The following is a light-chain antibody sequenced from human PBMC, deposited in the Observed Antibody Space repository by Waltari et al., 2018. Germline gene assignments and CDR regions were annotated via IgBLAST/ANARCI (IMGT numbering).Light chain of an antibody. CDR3: QHYNDWPPYT. J-gene: IGKJ2*01. Sequence: IEMTQSPATLSVSPGERATLPCRASQSVTSKLAWYQQKPGQAPRLLIHGASTRATGIPARFSGSGSGTEFTLTISSLQSEDFAVYYCQHYNDWPPYTFGQGTKLEIK. CDR1: QSVTSK. V-gene: IGKV3-15*01. CDR2: GAS.